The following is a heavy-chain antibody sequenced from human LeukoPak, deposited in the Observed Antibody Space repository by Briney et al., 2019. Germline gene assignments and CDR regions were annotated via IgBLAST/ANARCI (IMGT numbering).Heavy chain of an antibody. J-gene: IGHJ6*03. D-gene: IGHD3-16*01. Sequence: GGSLRLSCAASGFTFSSYAMSRVRQAPGKGLKWVSTINDNGAGTYYADSVKGRSTISRDNSYNTVSLQMNSLRDEDTGVYYCAKGLRTGVGPYMGYHYYMDVWGKGATVTVSS. CDR3: AKGLRTGVGPYMGYHYYMDV. CDR2: INDNGAGT. V-gene: IGHV3-23*01. CDR1: GFTFSSYA.